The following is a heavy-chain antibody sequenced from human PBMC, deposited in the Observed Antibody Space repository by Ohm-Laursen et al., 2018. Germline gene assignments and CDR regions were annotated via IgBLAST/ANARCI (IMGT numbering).Heavy chain of an antibody. J-gene: IGHJ6*02. CDR3: ARGLVPAAIADYYYYYGMDV. V-gene: IGHV1-2*02. D-gene: IGHD2-2*02. Sequence: GASVKVSCKASGYTFTGYYLHWVRQAPGQGLEWMGWIKSNSGDTKYAQKFEGRVTMTRNTSISTAYMELSSLRSEDTAVYYCARGLVPAAIADYYYYYGMDVWGQGTTVTVSS. CDR1: GYTFTGYY. CDR2: IKSNSGDT.